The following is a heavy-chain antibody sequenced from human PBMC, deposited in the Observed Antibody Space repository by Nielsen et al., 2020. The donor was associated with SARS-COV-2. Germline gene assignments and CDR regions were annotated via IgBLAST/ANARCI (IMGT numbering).Heavy chain of an antibody. CDR2: IYYSGST. CDR3: ARGSVAGTSAFDI. V-gene: IGHV4-39*07. J-gene: IGHJ3*02. CDR1: GGSISSSSYY. Sequence: SETLSLTCTVSGGSISSSSYYWGWIRQPPGKGLEWIGSIYYSGSTYYNPSLKSRVTISVDTSKNQFSLKLSSVTAADTAVYYCARGSVAGTSAFDIWGQGTMVTVSS. D-gene: IGHD6-19*01.